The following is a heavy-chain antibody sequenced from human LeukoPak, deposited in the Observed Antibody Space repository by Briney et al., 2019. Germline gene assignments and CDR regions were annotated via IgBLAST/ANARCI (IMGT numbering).Heavy chain of an antibody. CDR1: GGSISSSSYY. J-gene: IGHJ3*02. D-gene: IGHD1-14*01. CDR2: IYYSGST. V-gene: IGHV4-39*01. Sequence: SETLSLTCTVSGGSISSSSYYWGWIRQPPGKGLEWIGSIYYSGSTYYNPSLKSRVTISVDTSKSQFSLKLSSVTAASTAVYYCARYHRGAFDIWGQGTMVTVSS. CDR3: ARYHRGAFDI.